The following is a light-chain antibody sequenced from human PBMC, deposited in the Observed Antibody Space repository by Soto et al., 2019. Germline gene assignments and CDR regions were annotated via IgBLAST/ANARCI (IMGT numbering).Light chain of an antibody. Sequence: QSVLTQPASVSGSPGQSITISCTRTSSDVGYYNYVSWYQKHPGKAPKLMIYEVSKRPSGVSNRFSGSKSGNTASLTISGLQAEDEADYYCSSYTGSSTLYVFGTGTKVTVL. CDR1: SSDVGYYNY. V-gene: IGLV2-14*01. CDR3: SSYTGSSTLYV. J-gene: IGLJ1*01. CDR2: EVS.